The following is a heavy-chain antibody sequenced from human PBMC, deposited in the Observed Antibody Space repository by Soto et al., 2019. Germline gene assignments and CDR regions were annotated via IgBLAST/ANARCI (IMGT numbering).Heavy chain of an antibody. CDR1: GYTFTSYG. Sequence: ASVKVSCKASGYTFTSYGISWVRQAPGQGLEWMGWISAYNGNTNYAQKLQGRVTMTTDTSTSTAYMELRSLRSDDTAVYYCARDWEPYCGGDCYSEIWGQGTLVTVSS. D-gene: IGHD2-21*01. CDR2: ISAYNGNT. CDR3: ARDWEPYCGGDCYSEI. V-gene: IGHV1-18*01. J-gene: IGHJ4*02.